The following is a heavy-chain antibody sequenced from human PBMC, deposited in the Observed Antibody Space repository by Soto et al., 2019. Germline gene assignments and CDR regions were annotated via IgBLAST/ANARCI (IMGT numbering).Heavy chain of an antibody. Sequence: SETLSLTCAVYGGSVGGYYWSWVRQPPGKGLEWIGEINHSGSITYAPSLKSRVTMSVDTSKNQFSLRLNSVTAADTAVYYCARAIAAAGTSRYYGMDVWGQGTTVTVS. CDR2: INHSGSI. CDR3: ARAIAAAGTSRYYGMDV. D-gene: IGHD6-13*01. J-gene: IGHJ6*02. V-gene: IGHV4-34*01. CDR1: GGSVGGYY.